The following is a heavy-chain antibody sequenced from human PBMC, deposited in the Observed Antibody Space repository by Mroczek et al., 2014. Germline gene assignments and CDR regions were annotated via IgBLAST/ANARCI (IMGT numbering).Heavy chain of an antibody. V-gene: IGHV1-69*04. D-gene: IGHD2-2*02. CDR2: IIPILGIA. J-gene: IGHJ3*02. Sequence: GAEVKKPGSSVKVSCKASGGTFSSYTISWVRQAPGQGLEWMGRIIPILGIANYAQKFQGRVTITADKSTSTAYMELSSLRSEDTAVYYCAREGYCSSTSCYTSMLTSAFDIWGQGTMVTVSS. CDR3: AREGYCSSTSCYTSMLTSAFDI. CDR1: GGTFSSYT.